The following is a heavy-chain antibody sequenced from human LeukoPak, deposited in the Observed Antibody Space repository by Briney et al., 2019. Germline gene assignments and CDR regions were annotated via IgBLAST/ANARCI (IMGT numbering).Heavy chain of an antibody. V-gene: IGHV3-23*01. CDR3: ARSGGWYDY. CDR1: GFTFSSYA. J-gene: IGHJ4*02. Sequence: GGSLRLSCAASGFTFSSYAMSWVRQAPGKGLEWVSTISDSGGSTYYADSVKGWFTISRDNSKNTLYLQMNSLRAEDTAVYYCARSGGWYDYWGQGTLVTVSS. D-gene: IGHD6-19*01. CDR2: ISDSGGST.